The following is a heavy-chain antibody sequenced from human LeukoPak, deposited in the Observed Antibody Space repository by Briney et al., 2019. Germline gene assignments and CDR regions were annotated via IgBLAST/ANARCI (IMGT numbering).Heavy chain of an antibody. J-gene: IGHJ4*02. CDR3: ARHYVVLRYFDWSLRTRGYFDY. D-gene: IGHD3-9*01. CDR1: GGSFSGYY. CDR2: INHSGST. Sequence: SETLSLTCAVYGGSFSGYYWSWIRQPPGKGLEWIGEINHSGSTNYNPSLKSRVTISVDTSKNQFSLKLSSVTAADTAVYYCARHYVVLRYFDWSLRTRGYFDYWGQGTLVTVSS. V-gene: IGHV4-34*01.